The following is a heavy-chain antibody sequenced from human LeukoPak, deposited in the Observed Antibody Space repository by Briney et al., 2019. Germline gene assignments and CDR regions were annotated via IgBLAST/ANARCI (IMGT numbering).Heavy chain of an antibody. J-gene: IGHJ3*02. Sequence: SETLSLTCAVYGGSFSGYYWSWIRQPPGKGLEWIGEINHSGSTNYNPSLKSRVTISVDTSKNQFSLKLSSVTAADTAVYYCARATQTRYCSSTSCLDAFDIWGQGTMVTVSS. CDR3: ARATQTRYCSSTSCLDAFDI. D-gene: IGHD2-2*01. CDR1: GGSFSGYY. CDR2: INHSGST. V-gene: IGHV4-34*01.